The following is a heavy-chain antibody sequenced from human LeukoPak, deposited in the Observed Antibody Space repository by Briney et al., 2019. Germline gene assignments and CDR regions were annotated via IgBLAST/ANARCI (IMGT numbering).Heavy chain of an antibody. Sequence: SETLSLTCTVSGGSISSYYWSWIRQPAGKGLEWIGYIYYSGSTNYNPSLKSRVTISVDTSKNQFSLKLSSVTAADTAVYYCASLYGGNAYGMDVWGQGTTVTVSS. CDR2: IYYSGST. CDR1: GGSISSYY. V-gene: IGHV4-59*01. CDR3: ASLYGGNAYGMDV. J-gene: IGHJ6*02. D-gene: IGHD4-23*01.